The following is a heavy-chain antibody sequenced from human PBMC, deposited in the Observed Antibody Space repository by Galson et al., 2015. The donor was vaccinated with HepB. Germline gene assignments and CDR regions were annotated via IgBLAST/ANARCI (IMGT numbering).Heavy chain of an antibody. CDR3: ARASRYSYGSYYYYGMDV. J-gene: IGHJ6*02. CDR2: IIPILGIA. V-gene: IGHV1-69*02. D-gene: IGHD5-18*01. Sequence: SVKVSCKASGGTFSSYTISWVRQAPGQGLEWMGRIIPILGIANYAQKFQGRVTITADKSTSTAYMELSSLRSEDTAVYYCARASRYSYGSYYYYGMDVWGQGTTVTVSS. CDR1: GGTFSSYT.